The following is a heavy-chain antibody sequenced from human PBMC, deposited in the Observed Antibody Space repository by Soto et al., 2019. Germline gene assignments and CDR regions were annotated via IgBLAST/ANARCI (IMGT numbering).Heavy chain of an antibody. V-gene: IGHV3-11*03. CDR2: ISSSSSYT. J-gene: IGHJ6*02. CDR3: ARPQFVYYGIEV. Sequence: GGSLSLSCAASGFTSSDYYMSWIRQAPGKGLEWVSYISSSSSYTNYADSVKGRFTISRANAKNSLYLQMNSLRAEDTAVYYCARPQFVYYGIEVWGQGNTVNVPS. CDR1: GFTSSDYY.